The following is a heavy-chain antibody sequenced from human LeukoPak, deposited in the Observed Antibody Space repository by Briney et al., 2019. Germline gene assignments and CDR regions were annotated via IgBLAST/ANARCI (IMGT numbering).Heavy chain of an antibody. CDR3: ARVKSLYSSGGSCYWGWFDP. Sequence: PSETLSLTCAVYGGSFSGYYWSWIRQPPGKGLEWIGEINHSGSTNYNPSLKSRVTISVDTSKNQFSLKLSSVAAADTAVYYCARVKSLYSSGGSCYWGWFDPWGQGTLVTVSS. J-gene: IGHJ5*02. CDR1: GGSFSGYY. D-gene: IGHD2-15*01. V-gene: IGHV4-34*01. CDR2: INHSGST.